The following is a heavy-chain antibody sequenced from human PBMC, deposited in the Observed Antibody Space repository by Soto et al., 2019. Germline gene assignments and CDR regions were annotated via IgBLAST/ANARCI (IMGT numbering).Heavy chain of an antibody. J-gene: IGHJ4*02. CDR3: ARTSMTRIDY. CDR1: GGFNNYA. D-gene: IGHD4-17*01. V-gene: IGHV1-69*10. Sequence: SVKVSCKASGGFNNYAVSWVRQAPGQGLEWMGVTIPELGTSNYAQRLQGRVTITVDKATNTAYLNLTTLTSEDAAIYYCARTSMTRIDYWGQGTLVTVSS. CDR2: TIPELGTS.